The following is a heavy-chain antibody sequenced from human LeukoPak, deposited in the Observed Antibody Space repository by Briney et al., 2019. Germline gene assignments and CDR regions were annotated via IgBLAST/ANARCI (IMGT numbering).Heavy chain of an antibody. J-gene: IGHJ4*02. Sequence: GGSLRLSCAASGFTFSDYYMSWIRQAPGKGLEWVSYISSSGSTIYYADSVKGRFTISRDNAKSSLYLQMNSLRAEDTAVYYCASEYSSGWYFRRTFDYWGQGTLVTVSS. D-gene: IGHD6-19*01. V-gene: IGHV3-11*01. CDR1: GFTFSDYY. CDR2: ISSSGSTI. CDR3: ASEYSSGWYFRRTFDY.